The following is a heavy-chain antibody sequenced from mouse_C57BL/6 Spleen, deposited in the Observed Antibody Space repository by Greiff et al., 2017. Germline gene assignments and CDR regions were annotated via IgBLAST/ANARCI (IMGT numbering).Heavy chain of an antibody. CDR1: GYTFTSYW. CDR3: ARKGGNYGSSPFDY. D-gene: IGHD1-1*01. V-gene: IGHV1-61*01. CDR2: IYPSDSET. J-gene: IGHJ2*01. Sequence: QVQLQQPGAELVRPGSSVKLSCKAFGYTFTSYWMDWVKQRPGQGLEWIGNIYPSDSETHYNQKFKDKATLTVDKSSSTAYMQLSSLTSEDSAVYYCARKGGNYGSSPFDYWGQGTTLTVSS.